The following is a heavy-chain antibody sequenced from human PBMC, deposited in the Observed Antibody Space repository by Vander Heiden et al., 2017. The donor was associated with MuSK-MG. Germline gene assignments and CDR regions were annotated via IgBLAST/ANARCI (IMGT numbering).Heavy chain of an antibody. V-gene: IGHV3-23*01. J-gene: IGHJ4*02. CDR2: SSGSSGST. D-gene: IGHD6-19*01. Sequence: EVQLLESGGGLVQPGGSLRVSCAASGFTFSNYAMSWVRQAPGKGLEWVSSSSGSSGSTYYADSVKGRFTISRDNSKNTLYMQMNDLRVEDTAVYYCAKDKQWLVHDYWGQGTLVTVTS. CDR3: AKDKQWLVHDY. CDR1: GFTFSNYA.